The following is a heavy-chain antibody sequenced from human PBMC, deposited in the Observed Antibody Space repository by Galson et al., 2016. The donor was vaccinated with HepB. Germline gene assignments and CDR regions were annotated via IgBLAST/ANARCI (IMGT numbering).Heavy chain of an antibody. CDR3: ARDSRYGSGSYYGEDYYYGMDV. CDR1: GDSFRKYA. J-gene: IGHJ6*02. CDR2: IIPMFGTA. V-gene: IGHV1-69*13. D-gene: IGHD3-10*01. Sequence: SVKVSCKAPGDSFRKYAISWVRQAPGQGLEWMGGIIPMFGTANYAQKFRGRVTITAAESTNTAYMELSSLRSEDTAVYYCARDSRYGSGSYYGEDYYYGMDVWGQGTTVAVSS.